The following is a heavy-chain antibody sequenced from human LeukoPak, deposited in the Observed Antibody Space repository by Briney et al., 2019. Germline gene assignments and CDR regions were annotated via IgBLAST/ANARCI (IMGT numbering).Heavy chain of an antibody. D-gene: IGHD3-10*01. J-gene: IGHJ4*02. Sequence: LETLSLTCTVSGGSFSSNSDYWGWIREPPGKGLEWFGSIYYSGSTYHNPSLKSRVTISVDTSKNQFSLKVSSVTAADTAVYYCARRSRTGFFDYWGQGTLVTVSS. V-gene: IGHV4-39*01. CDR3: ARRSRTGFFDY. CDR1: GGSFSSNSDY. CDR2: IYYSGST.